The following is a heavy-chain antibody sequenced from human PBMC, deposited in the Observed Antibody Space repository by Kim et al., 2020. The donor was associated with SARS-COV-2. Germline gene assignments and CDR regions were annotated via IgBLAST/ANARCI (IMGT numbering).Heavy chain of an antibody. CDR1: GYSISSGYY. V-gene: IGHV4-38-2*02. D-gene: IGHD5-12*01. CDR2: IYHSGST. CDR3: ARGDYSGYDWGWFDP. Sequence: SETLSLTCTVSGYSISSGYYWCWIRQPPGKGLEWIGSIYHSGSTYYNPSLKSRVTISVDTSKNQFSLKLSSVTAADTAVYYCARGDYSGYDWGWFDPWGQGTLVTVSS. J-gene: IGHJ5*02.